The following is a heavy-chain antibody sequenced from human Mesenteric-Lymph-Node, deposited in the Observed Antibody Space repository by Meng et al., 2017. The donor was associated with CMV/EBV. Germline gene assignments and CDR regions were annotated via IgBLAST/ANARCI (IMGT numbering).Heavy chain of an antibody. D-gene: IGHD4-11*01. Sequence: GESLKISCAASGFTFSDHYMSWIRQAPGKGLEWVSYISTSGTTIYYADSVKGRFTISRDNAKNSLYLQMISLRAEDTAVYYCAREAVTTDYWGQGTLVTVSS. J-gene: IGHJ4*02. V-gene: IGHV3-11*04. CDR3: AREAVTTDY. CDR2: ISTSGTTI. CDR1: GFTFSDHY.